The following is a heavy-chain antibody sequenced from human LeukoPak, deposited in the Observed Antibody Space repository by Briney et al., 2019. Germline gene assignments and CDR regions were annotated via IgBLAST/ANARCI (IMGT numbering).Heavy chain of an antibody. CDR1: GYTFTGYY. V-gene: IGHV1-2*02. CDR2: INPNSGST. D-gene: IGHD6-13*01. CDR3: ARVSAAAGTGYYYYMDV. J-gene: IGHJ6*03. Sequence: ASVKVSCKASGYTFTGYYMHWVRQAPGHGLEWMGWINPNSGSTNYAQKFQGRVTMTRDTSISTAYMELSRLRSDDTAVYYCARVSAAAGTGYYYYMDVWGKGTTVTVSS.